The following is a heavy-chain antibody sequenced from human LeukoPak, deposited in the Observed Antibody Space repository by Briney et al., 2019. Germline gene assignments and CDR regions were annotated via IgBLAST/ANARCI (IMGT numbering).Heavy chain of an antibody. CDR1: GFSLGTYW. V-gene: IGHV3-7*05. CDR2: IKHDGSQR. J-gene: IGHJ3*02. CDR3: VRDGMGVIKAFDI. D-gene: IGHD3-10*01. Sequence: GSLRLSCVASGFSLGTYWMSWVRRPPGKGLEWVANIKHDGSQRYYVDSVKGRFTISRDNAKNSLYLQMNSLRAEDTAVYYCVRDGMGVIKAFDIWGQGTMVTVSS.